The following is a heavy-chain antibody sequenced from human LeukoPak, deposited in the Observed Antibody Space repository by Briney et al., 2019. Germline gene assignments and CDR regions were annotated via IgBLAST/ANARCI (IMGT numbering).Heavy chain of an antibody. D-gene: IGHD5-18*01. J-gene: IGHJ4*02. CDR3: ARGRILLWTLAYCYFDY. CDR1: GGSFSGYY. V-gene: IGHV4-34*01. CDR2: INHSGST. Sequence: SETLSLTCAVYGGSFSGYYWSWIRQPPGKGLEWIGEINHSGSTNYNPSLKIRVTISVDTSKNQFSLKLSSVTAADTAVYYCARGRILLWTLAYCYFDYWGQGTLVTVSS.